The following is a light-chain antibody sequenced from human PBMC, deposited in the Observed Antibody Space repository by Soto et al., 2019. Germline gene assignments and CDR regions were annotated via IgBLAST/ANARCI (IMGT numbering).Light chain of an antibody. J-gene: IGKJ1*01. Sequence: DIVMSQSTDSLAASLGERATINCKSSQSLLYDSNNKNYLAWYQQKPGKAPKLLIYAASTLQSGVPSRFSGSGSGTDFTLTISCLQSEDFATYYCQQYYSYPRTFGQGTKVDIK. CDR1: QSLLYDSNNKNY. V-gene: IGKV4-1*01. CDR2: AAS. CDR3: QQYYSYPRT.